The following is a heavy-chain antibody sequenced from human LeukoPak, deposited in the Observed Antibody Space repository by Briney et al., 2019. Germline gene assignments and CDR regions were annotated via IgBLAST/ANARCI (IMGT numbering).Heavy chain of an antibody. Sequence: SVKVSCKASGGTFSSYAISWVRQAPGQGLEWMGRIIPILGIANYAQKFQGRVTITADKSTSTAYMELSSLRSEDTAVYYCARDRVKTHPFDYWGQGTLVTVSS. CDR3: ARDRVKTHPFDY. D-gene: IGHD3-10*01. CDR1: GGTFSSYA. V-gene: IGHV1-69*04. CDR2: IIPILGIA. J-gene: IGHJ4*02.